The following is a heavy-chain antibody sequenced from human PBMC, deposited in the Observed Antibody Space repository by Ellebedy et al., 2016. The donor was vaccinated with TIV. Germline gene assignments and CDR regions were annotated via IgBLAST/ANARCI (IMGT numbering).Heavy chain of an antibody. D-gene: IGHD2-2*01. J-gene: IGHJ4*02. V-gene: IGHV4-31*03. Sequence: LRLXXTVSGGSIRSAGFSWNWIRQQPGMGLEWIGYFYHHGSSYYNPSLKSRMTISEDTSKNQFSLKLSSVTAADTAVYYCARTPLSLGHCSTTACSFFDAWGQGILVTVSS. CDR1: GGSIRSAGFS. CDR2: FYHHGSS. CDR3: ARTPLSLGHCSTTACSFFDA.